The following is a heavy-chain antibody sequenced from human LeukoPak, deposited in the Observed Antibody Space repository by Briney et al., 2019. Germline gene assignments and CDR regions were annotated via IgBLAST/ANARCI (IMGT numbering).Heavy chain of an antibody. J-gene: IGHJ4*02. CDR3: ARAHSGRSDVFDY. V-gene: IGHV4-38-2*02. CDR2: IYHSGST. Sequence: SGTLSLTCTVSGYSISSGYYWGWIRQPPGKGLEWIGSIYHSGSTYYNPSLKSRVTISVDTSKNQFSLKLNSVTAADTAVYYCARAHSGRSDVFDYWGQGTLVTVSS. CDR1: GYSISSGYY. D-gene: IGHD5-12*01.